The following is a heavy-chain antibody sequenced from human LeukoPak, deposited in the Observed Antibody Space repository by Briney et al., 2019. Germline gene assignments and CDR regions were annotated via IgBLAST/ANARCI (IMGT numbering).Heavy chain of an antibody. J-gene: IGHJ4*02. CDR1: GFTFRNYA. CDR3: AKTATYSSSFWYIDS. V-gene: IGHV3-9*01. D-gene: IGHD6-6*01. CDR2: ISWNSRNV. Sequence: GGSLRLSCAASGFTFRNYAVHWVRQAPGKGLEWVSSISWNSRNVDYADSVKGRFAHPRDNAKNPLFLQMNSLRAQDTALYYYAKTATYSSSFWYIDSWGQGTLVTVSS.